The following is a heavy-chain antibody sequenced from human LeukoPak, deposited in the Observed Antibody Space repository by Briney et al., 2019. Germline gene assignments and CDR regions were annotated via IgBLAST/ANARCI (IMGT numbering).Heavy chain of an antibody. CDR1: GYAFTSYH. CDR3: ARSDYNDYRGLGF. CDR2: IIPSSGST. Sequence: GASVKVSCKASGYAFTSYHIHWIRQAPGQGLGWMGIIIPSSGSTTYAQKFQGRVTMTRDTSTETVYMELSSLTSDDTAVYFCARSDYNDYRGLGFWGQGTPVTVS. J-gene: IGHJ4*02. D-gene: IGHD4-11*01. V-gene: IGHV1-46*01.